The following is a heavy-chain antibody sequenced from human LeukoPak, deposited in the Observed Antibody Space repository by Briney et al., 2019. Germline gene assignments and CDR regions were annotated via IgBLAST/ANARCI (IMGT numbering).Heavy chain of an antibody. CDR1: GFTFRSCW. CDR2: INSDGSST. Sequence: PGGSLTLSCAASGFTFRSCWMHWVRQVPGKGLVWVSRINSDGSSTSYADSVKGRFTISRDNAKNTLYLQMNSLRAEDTAVYYCAREGYYDFWGDVWGQGTTVTVSS. D-gene: IGHD3-3*01. J-gene: IGHJ6*02. V-gene: IGHV3-74*01. CDR3: AREGYYDFWGDV.